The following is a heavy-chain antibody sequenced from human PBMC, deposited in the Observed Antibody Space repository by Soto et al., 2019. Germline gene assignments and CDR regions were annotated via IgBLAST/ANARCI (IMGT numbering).Heavy chain of an antibody. CDR1: GYTFTSYS. CDR2: ISAYSGNT. CDR3: ATTTVVGLFRH. V-gene: IGHV1-18*01. J-gene: IGHJ1*01. D-gene: IGHD4-17*01. Sequence: QVQLVQSGAEVKKPGASVRVSRKASGYTFTSYSFSWVRQAPGQGLEWMGWISAYSGNTDYAQKFQGRVTMTTDTSTSTAYMELRSLRSDDTAVYYCATTTVVGLFRHWGQGTLVTVSS.